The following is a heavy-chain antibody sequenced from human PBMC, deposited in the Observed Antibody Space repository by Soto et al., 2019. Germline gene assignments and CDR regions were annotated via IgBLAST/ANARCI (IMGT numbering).Heavy chain of an antibody. J-gene: IGHJ4*02. CDR3: ARNGYSSSWYDY. D-gene: IGHD6-13*01. CDR1: GGSISSSSYY. Sequence: PSETLSLTCTVSGGSISSSSYYWGWIRQPPGKGLEWIGSIYYSGSTYYNPSPKSRATISVDTSKNQFSLKLSSVTAADTAVYYCARNGYSSSWYDYWGQGTLVTVSS. V-gene: IGHV4-39*01. CDR2: IYYSGST.